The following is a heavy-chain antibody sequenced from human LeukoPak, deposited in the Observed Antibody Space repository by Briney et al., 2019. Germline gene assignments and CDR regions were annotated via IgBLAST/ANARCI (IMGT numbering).Heavy chain of an antibody. J-gene: IGHJ5*02. Sequence: SETLSLTCAVYGGSFSGYYWSWIRQPPGKGLEWIGEINHSGSTNYNPSLKSRVTISVDTSKNQFSLKLSSVTAADTAVYYCARRGPGRRITMVRGAIQRNNWFDPWGQGTLVTVSS. CDR1: GGSFSGYY. D-gene: IGHD3-10*01. V-gene: IGHV4-34*01. CDR2: INHSGST. CDR3: ARRGPGRRITMVRGAIQRNNWFDP.